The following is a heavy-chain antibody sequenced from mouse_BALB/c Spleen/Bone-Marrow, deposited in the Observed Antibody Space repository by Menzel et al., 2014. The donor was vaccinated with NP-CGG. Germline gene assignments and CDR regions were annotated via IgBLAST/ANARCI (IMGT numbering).Heavy chain of an antibody. CDR3: TRQRNWDHYAMGY. CDR2: ISSGGGYT. V-gene: IGHV5-6*01. CDR1: GFTFSTYG. D-gene: IGHD4-1*01. Sequence: EVKVVESGGDLVKPGGSLKLSCAASGFTFSTYGMSWVRQTPDKRLEWVATISSGGGYTYYPDSVKGRFTISRDNANNTLYLQMSSLKSEDTAMYYCTRQRNWDHYAMGYWGQGTSVTVSS. J-gene: IGHJ4*01.